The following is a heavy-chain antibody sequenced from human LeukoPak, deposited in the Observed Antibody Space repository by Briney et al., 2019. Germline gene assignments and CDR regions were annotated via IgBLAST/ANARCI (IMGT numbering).Heavy chain of an antibody. CDR2: ISASGGST. D-gene: IGHD3-10*01. Sequence: GGSLRLSCAASGFTLSSYAMSWVRQAPGRGLEWVSAISASGGSTYYADSVKGRFTVSRDNPRNTLYLQMNSLRAEDTAIYYCAKHGPGRINWGAFDIWGQGTMVTVSS. V-gene: IGHV3-23*01. J-gene: IGHJ3*02. CDR3: AKHGPGRINWGAFDI. CDR1: GFTLSSYA.